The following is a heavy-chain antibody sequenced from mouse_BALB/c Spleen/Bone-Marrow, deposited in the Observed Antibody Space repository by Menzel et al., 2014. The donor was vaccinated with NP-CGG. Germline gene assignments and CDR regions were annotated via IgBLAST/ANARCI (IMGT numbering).Heavy chain of an antibody. V-gene: IGHV1-14*01. D-gene: IGHD2-14*01. CDR2: INPYNDGT. Sequence: VQLQQSGPELVKPGASVKMSCKASGYTFTSYAMHWVKQKPGQGLEWIGYINPYNDGTKYNEKFKGKATLTSDKSSSTAYMELSSLTFEDSAVYYCARNYRYDGFAYWGQGTLVTVSA. CDR1: GYTFTSYA. J-gene: IGHJ3*01. CDR3: ARNYRYDGFAY.